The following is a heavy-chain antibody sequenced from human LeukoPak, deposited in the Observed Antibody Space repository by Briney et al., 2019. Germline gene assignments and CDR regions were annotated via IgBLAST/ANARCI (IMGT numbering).Heavy chain of an antibody. CDR2: ISAYSGTT. Sequence: ASVKVSCKASGYTFTHSGISWVRQAPGQGLEWVGWISAYSGTTNYTQKLQGRVTMTTETSTRTAYMELRSLRSDDTAVYYCARGPLLYYGDYVRKTNYYYYYMDVWGKGTTVTISS. CDR3: ARGPLLYYGDYVRKTNYYYYYMDV. D-gene: IGHD4-17*01. J-gene: IGHJ6*03. V-gene: IGHV1-18*01. CDR1: GYTFTHSG.